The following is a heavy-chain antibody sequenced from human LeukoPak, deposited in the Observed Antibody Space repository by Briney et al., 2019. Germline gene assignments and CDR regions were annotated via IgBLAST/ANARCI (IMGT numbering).Heavy chain of an antibody. Sequence: ASVKVSCKASGYTFTSYGISWVRQAPGQGLEWMGWISAYNGNTNYAQKLQGRVTMTTDTSTSTAYMELRSLRSDDTAMYYCVRDGEGVAISVNYWFDPWGQGTLVTVSS. J-gene: IGHJ5*02. CDR2: ISAYNGNT. CDR3: VRDGEGVAISVNYWFDP. V-gene: IGHV1-18*01. D-gene: IGHD3-10*01. CDR1: GYTFTSYG.